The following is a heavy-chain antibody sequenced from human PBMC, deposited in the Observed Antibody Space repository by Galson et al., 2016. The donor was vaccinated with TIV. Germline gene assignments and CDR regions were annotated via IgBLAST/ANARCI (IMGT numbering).Heavy chain of an antibody. CDR3: ATYGSGRQASFDF. D-gene: IGHD3-10*01. V-gene: IGHV1-46*03. J-gene: IGHJ4*02. Sequence: QSGAEVKKTGESLKISCKASGYTFTRYYMHWMRQAPGQGLEWMGVIDPSGGSTTYAQKFQGRVTMTRDTSTSTVYMELSSLTSEDTAVYYCATYGSGRQASFDFWGQGTLVTVSS. CDR1: GYTFTRYY. CDR2: IDPSGGST.